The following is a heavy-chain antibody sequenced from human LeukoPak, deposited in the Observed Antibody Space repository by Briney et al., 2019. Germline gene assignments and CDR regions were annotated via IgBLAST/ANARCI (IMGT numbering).Heavy chain of an antibody. V-gene: IGHV5-51*01. J-gene: IGHJ4*02. CDR2: IYPGDSNT. CDR3: ARPASTSYCSGGNCYPYYFDN. D-gene: IGHD2-15*01. CDR1: GYSFTSYW. Sequence: GECLKISCKGSGYSFTSYWIGWVRQMPGKGLEYMGIIYPGDSNTRYSPSFQGQVTISADKSISTAYLQWSSLKASDTAIYYCARPASTSYCSGGNCYPYYFDNWGQGTLVTVSS.